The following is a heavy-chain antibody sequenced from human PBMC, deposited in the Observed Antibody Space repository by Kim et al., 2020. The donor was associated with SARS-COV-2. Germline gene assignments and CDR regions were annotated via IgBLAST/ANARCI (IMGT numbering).Heavy chain of an antibody. J-gene: IGHJ5*02. D-gene: IGHD3-3*01. V-gene: IGHV3-11*01. CDR2: ISSNGSTI. Sequence: GGSLRLSCAASGFTFSDYYMSWIRQAPGKGLEWVSYISSNGSTIYYADSVKGRFTISRDKAKNSLYLQMNSLRAEDTAVYYCAIGYGDDFWSGLKNWFDPWGQGTLVTVSS. CDR1: GFTFSDYY. CDR3: AIGYGDDFWSGLKNWFDP.